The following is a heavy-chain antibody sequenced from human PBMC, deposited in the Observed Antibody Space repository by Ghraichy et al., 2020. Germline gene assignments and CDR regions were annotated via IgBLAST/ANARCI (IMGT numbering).Heavy chain of an antibody. CDR3: ARQYGSPFDD. D-gene: IGHD4-17*01. CDR1: GGSISSSSYY. V-gene: IGHV4-39*01. CDR2: IHYSGST. J-gene: IGHJ4*02. Sequence: SETLSLTCTVSGGSISSSSYYWGWIRQPPGKGLEWIGSIHYSGSTYYNPSLKSRVNISVDTSKNQFSLKLSSVTAADTAVYYCARQYGSPFDDWGQGTLVTVSS.